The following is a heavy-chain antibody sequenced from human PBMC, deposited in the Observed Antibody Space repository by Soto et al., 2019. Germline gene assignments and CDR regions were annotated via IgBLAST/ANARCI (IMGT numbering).Heavy chain of an antibody. V-gene: IGHV3-74*03. Sequence: EVQLVESGGGLVQPGGSLRLSCAASGFTFSLYWMHWVRQVPGKGLVWVSRINGAGSSITYADSVKGRFTISRDNAKNTLYLQMNSLRAEDTAVYYCVRDRSRNWFDPWGLGTLVTVSS. CDR3: VRDRSRNWFDP. J-gene: IGHJ5*02. CDR2: INGAGSSI. CDR1: GFTFSLYW. D-gene: IGHD2-15*01.